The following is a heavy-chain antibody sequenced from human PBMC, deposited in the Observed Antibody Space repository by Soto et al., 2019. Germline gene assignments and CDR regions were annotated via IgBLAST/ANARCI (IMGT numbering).Heavy chain of an antibody. J-gene: IGHJ6*02. CDR3: ARVGGNSSPYYYYGMDV. CDR2: INHSGST. V-gene: IGHV4-34*01. Sequence: SETLSLTCAVYGGSFSGYYWSWIRQPPGKGLEWIGEINHSGSTNYNPSLKSRVTISVDKSKNQFSLKLSSVTAADTAVYYCARVGGNSSPYYYYGMDVWGQGTTVTVSS. D-gene: IGHD6-13*01. CDR1: GGSFSGYY.